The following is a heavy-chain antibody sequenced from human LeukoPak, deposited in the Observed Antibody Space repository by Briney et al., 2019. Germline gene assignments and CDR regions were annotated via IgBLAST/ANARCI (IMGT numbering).Heavy chain of an antibody. Sequence: ASVKVSCKASGYTFTGYYMHWVRQAPGQGLEWMGWINPNSGGTNYAQKFQGRVTMTRDTSISTAYMELSRLRSDDTAVYYCARARQKSYYYYYMDVWGKGTTVTVSS. CDR3: ARARQKSYYYYYMDV. CDR1: GYTFTGYY. CDR2: INPNSGGT. V-gene: IGHV1-2*02. J-gene: IGHJ6*03.